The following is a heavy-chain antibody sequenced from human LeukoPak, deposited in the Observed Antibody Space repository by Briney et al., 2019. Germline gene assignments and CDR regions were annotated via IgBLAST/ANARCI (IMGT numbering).Heavy chain of an antibody. J-gene: IGHJ4*02. CDR3: AKDHRAYCGGDCVDFDY. Sequence: PGGSLRLPCAASGFTFDDYGMSWVRQAPGKGLEWVSGINWNGGSTGYADSVKGRFTISRDNSKNTLYLQMNSLRAEDTAVYYCAKDHRAYCGGDCVDFDYWGQGTLVTVSS. CDR2: INWNGGST. V-gene: IGHV3-20*04. CDR1: GFTFDDYG. D-gene: IGHD2-21*02.